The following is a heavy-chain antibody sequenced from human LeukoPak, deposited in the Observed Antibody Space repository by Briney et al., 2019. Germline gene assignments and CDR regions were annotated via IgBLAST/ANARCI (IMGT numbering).Heavy chain of an antibody. J-gene: IGHJ5*02. Sequence: RWASVKVSCKASGYTFTSYYMHWVRQAPGQGLEWMGWINPNSGGTNYAQKFQGRVTMTRDTSISTAYMELSRLRSDDTAVYYCARNGRVGLFYENWFDPWGQGTLVTVSS. D-gene: IGHD2/OR15-2a*01. CDR1: GYTFTSYY. V-gene: IGHV1-2*02. CDR2: INPNSGGT. CDR3: ARNGRVGLFYENWFDP.